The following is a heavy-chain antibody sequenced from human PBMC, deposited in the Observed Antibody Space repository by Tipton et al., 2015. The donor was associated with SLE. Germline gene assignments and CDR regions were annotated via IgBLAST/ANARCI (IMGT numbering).Heavy chain of an antibody. V-gene: IGHV6-1*01. CDR1: GDSLSSDSAT. D-gene: IGHD6-19*01. Sequence: GLVKPSQTLSLNCYVSGDSLSSDSATWNWIRQSPSGGLEWLGRTYFRSQWYHEYAPSLRSRLSISPDTSKSQFSLHLNSVTPEDSALYYCARVTMVSVAVDSWGQGTRVTVSS. J-gene: IGHJ4*02. CDR2: TYFRSQWYH. CDR3: ARVTMVSVAVDS.